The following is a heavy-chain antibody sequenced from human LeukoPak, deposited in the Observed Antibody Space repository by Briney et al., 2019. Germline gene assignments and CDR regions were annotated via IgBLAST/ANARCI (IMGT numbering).Heavy chain of an antibody. D-gene: IGHD4-17*01. CDR1: GFTVSSSY. V-gene: IGHV3-7*03. CDR3: ARDDYGDGDYYYYYGMDV. J-gene: IGHJ6*02. Sequence: GGSLRLSCAASGFTVSSSYMSWVRQALGKGLEWVANIKQDGSEKYYVDSVKGRFTISRDNAKNSLYLQMNSLRAEDTAVYYCARDDYGDGDYYYYYGMDVWGQGTTVTVSS. CDR2: IKQDGSEK.